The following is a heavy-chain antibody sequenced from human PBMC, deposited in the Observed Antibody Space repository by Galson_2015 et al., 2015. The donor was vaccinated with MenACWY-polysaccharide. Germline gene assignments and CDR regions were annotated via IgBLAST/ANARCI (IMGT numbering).Heavy chain of an antibody. Sequence: SLRLSCAASGFTFSTYGMTWVRQAPGKGLEWVSSIGSTGTTTYYADSVKGRFTISRDNSKNTLYLQMSSLRAEDTALYYCAKLGAGSPTGDWGERTLVTVSS. CDR3: AKLGAGSPTGD. J-gene: IGHJ4*02. CDR2: IGSTGTTT. CDR1: GFTFSTYG. V-gene: IGHV3-23*01. D-gene: IGHD2-15*01.